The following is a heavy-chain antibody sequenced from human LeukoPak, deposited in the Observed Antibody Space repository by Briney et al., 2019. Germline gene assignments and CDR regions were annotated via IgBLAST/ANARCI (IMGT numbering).Heavy chain of an antibody. CDR2: ISGSGGST. CDR1: GFTFSSYA. Sequence: GGSLRLSCAASGFTFSSYAMSWFRQAPGKGLEWVSAISGSGGSTYYADSVKGRFTISRDNSKNTLYLQMNSLRAEDTAVYYCAKGIPSYYDFWSGYSYFDYWGQGTLVTVSS. V-gene: IGHV3-23*01. D-gene: IGHD3-3*01. J-gene: IGHJ4*02. CDR3: AKGIPSYYDFWSGYSYFDY.